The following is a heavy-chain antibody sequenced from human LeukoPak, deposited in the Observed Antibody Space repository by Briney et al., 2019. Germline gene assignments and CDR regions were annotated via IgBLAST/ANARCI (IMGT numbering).Heavy chain of an antibody. CDR1: GGSISSGGYY. Sequence: PSQTLSLTCTVSGGSISSGGYYWSWIRQPPGKGLEWIGYIYYSGSTNYNPSLKSRVTISVDTSKNQFSLKLSSVTAADTAVYYCARVGLWFGYYMDVWGKGTTVTVSS. D-gene: IGHD3-10*01. V-gene: IGHV4-61*08. J-gene: IGHJ6*03. CDR3: ARVGLWFGYYMDV. CDR2: IYYSGST.